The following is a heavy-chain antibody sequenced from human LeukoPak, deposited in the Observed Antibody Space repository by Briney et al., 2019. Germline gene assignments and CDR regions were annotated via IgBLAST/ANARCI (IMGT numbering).Heavy chain of an antibody. CDR3: ARGAYGDK. CDR2: ISTQSGNT. D-gene: IGHD4-17*01. Sequence: ASVKVSFASSGYTLTSYGINWMRPAPGQGLEWMGWISTQSGNTNYAQKVQGRLTLTTDRSTNTAYMELRSLRSDDTAVYYCARGAYGDKWGQGTMVTVSS. V-gene: IGHV1-18*01. J-gene: IGHJ4*02. CDR1: GYTLTSYG.